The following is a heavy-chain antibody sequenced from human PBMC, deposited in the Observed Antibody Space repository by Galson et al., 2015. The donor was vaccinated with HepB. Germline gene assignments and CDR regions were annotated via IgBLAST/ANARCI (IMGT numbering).Heavy chain of an antibody. J-gene: IGHJ4*02. CDR3: AKDGGKEVAVADQYYFDY. V-gene: IGHV3-23*01. CDR1: GFTFSSYA. Sequence: SLRLSCAASGFTFSSYAMSWVRQAPGKGLEWVSAISGSGGSTYYADSVKGRFTISRDNSKNTLYLQMNSLRAEDTAVYYCAKDGGKEVAVADQYYFDYWGQGTLVTVSS. D-gene: IGHD6-19*01. CDR2: ISGSGGST.